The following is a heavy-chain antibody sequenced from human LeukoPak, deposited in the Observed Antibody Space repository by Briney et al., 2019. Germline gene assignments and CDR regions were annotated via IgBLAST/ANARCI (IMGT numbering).Heavy chain of an antibody. CDR3: ARERRPGYCSGGRCDRRFDP. J-gene: IGHJ5*02. D-gene: IGHD2-15*01. CDR1: GFTFSSYG. Sequence: PGGSLRLSCGASGFTFSSYGMLWVRQSPGKGLEWVAFIRYDGNIKFYADSMKGRFTISRDNAKNSLYLQMNSLRAEDTAVYYCARERRPGYCSGGRCDRRFDPWGQGTLVTVSS. CDR2: IRYDGNIK. V-gene: IGHV3-30*02.